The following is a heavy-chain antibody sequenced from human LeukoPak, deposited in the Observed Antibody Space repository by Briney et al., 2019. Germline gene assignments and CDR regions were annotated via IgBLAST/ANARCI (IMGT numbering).Heavy chain of an antibody. V-gene: IGHV4-30-4*01. CDR1: GGSISSGGYY. Sequence: PSETLSLTCTVSGGSISSGGYYWSWIRQPPGKGLEWIGYIYYSGSTYYNPSLKSRVTISVDTSKNQFSLKLSSVTAADTAVYYCARVRVGYYDSSGYFDHWGQGTLVTVSS. CDR3: ARVRVGYYDSSGYFDH. D-gene: IGHD3-22*01. CDR2: IYYSGST. J-gene: IGHJ4*02.